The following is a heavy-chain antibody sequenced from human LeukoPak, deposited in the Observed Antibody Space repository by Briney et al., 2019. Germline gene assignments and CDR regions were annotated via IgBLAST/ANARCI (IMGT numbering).Heavy chain of an antibody. Sequence: GASVKVSCKASGGTFSSYAISWVRQAPGQGLEWMGRIIPIFGTANYAQKFQGRVTITTDESTSTAYMELSSLRSEDTAVYYCARGSGGYSYDTYWYFDLWGRGTLVTVSS. CDR3: ARGSGGYSYDTYWYFDL. CDR1: GGTFSSYA. J-gene: IGHJ2*01. D-gene: IGHD5-18*01. V-gene: IGHV1-69*05. CDR2: IIPIFGTA.